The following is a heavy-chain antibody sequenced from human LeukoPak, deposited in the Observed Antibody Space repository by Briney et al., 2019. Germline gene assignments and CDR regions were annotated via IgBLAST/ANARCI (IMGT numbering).Heavy chain of an antibody. CDR1: GYIFAHNG. CDR3: AREGYYGSGSPPSLYFDY. D-gene: IGHD3-10*01. CDR2: ISAYNGDT. J-gene: IGHJ4*02. V-gene: IGHV1-18*01. Sequence: ASVHVSCKTSGYIFAHNGISWVRQAPGQGPEWMGWISAYNGDTNYAQNFQGRVTMTRDTSTSTVYMELRSLRSDDTAVYYCAREGYYGSGSPPSLYFDYWGQGTLVTVSS.